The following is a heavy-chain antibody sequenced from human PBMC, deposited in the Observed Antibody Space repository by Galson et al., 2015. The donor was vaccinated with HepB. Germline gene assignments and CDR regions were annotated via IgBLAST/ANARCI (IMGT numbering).Heavy chain of an antibody. Sequence: SETLSLTCTVSGGSISSYYWSWIRQPPGKGLEWIGYTYYSGSTNYNPSLKSRVTISVDTSKNQFSLKLSSVTAADTAVYYCARHAGGIYGSGSYQYWGQGTLVTVSS. J-gene: IGHJ4*02. V-gene: IGHV4-59*08. D-gene: IGHD3-10*01. CDR2: TYYSGST. CDR1: GGSISSYY. CDR3: ARHAGGIYGSGSYQY.